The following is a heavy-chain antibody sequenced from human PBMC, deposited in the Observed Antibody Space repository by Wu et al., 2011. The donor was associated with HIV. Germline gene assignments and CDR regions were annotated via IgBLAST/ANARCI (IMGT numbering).Heavy chain of an antibody. J-gene: IGHJ4*02. CDR2: IKHNSGGT. V-gene: IGHV1-2*02. CDR1: GGDFSSYA. CDR3: ARLFASQHGTLPMVRGAFDY. D-gene: IGHD3-10*01. Sequence: QVQVVQSGAAVKKPGSSVKVSCKASGGDFSSYAIAWVRQAPGQGLEWMGWIKHNSGGTNYAQKFQGRVTMTRDTSVSTTYMELSSLTSDDTAVYYCARLFASQHGTLPMVRGAFDYWGQGTLVTVSS.